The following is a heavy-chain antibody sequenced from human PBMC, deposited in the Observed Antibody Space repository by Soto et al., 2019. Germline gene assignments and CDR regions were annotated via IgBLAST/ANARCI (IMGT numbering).Heavy chain of an antibody. CDR2: INHSGST. CDR3: AICLSYSSSRERHRITKTGPRWFDP. J-gene: IGHJ5*02. D-gene: IGHD6-13*01. Sequence: PSETLSLTCAVYGGSFSGYDWSWIRQPPGKGLEWIGEINHSGSTNYNPSLKSRVTISVDTSKNQFSLKLSSVTAADTAVYYCAICLSYSSSRERHRITKTGPRWFDPWGQGTLVTVSS. V-gene: IGHV4-34*01. CDR1: GGSFSGYD.